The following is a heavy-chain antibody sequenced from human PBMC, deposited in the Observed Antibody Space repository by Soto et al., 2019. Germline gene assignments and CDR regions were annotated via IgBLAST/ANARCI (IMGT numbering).Heavy chain of an antibody. CDR1: GGSISSSKW. J-gene: IGHJ6*02. D-gene: IGHD3-22*01. CDR2: IYQSGST. CDR3: ARHNYDGSGYYYYYYVMDV. Sequence: LSLTCAVSGGSISSSKWWSWVRQPPGKGLEWIGEIYQSGSTNYNPSLESRVRMSVDKSRNQFSLKLSSVTAADTAVYYCARHNYDGSGYYYYYYVMDVWGQGSTVTVSS. V-gene: IGHV4-4*02.